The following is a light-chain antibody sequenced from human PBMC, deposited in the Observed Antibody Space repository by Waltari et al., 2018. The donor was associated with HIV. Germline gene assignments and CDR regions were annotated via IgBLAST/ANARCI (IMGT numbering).Light chain of an antibody. J-gene: IGLJ3*02. Sequence: QSVLTQPPSASGTPGQRVTISCSGSNSNVGISYVYWYQQRPGTTPKLVIYGINPPPSAVPFRFSGSHSCTSVSLVISGIRSEDDAAYYCAACDYSLSGWVFGGGTKLTVL. V-gene: IGLV1-47*01. CDR3: AACDYSLSGWV. CDR2: GIN. CDR1: NSNVGISY.